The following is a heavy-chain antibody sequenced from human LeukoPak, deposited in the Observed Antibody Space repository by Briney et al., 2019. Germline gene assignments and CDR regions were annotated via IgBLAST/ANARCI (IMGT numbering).Heavy chain of an antibody. CDR1: GDSVSSNSAA. D-gene: IGHD5-12*01. CDR2: TYYRSKWYN. V-gene: IGHV6-1*01. CDR3: ARAGLSGYDYNWFDP. J-gene: IGHJ5*02. Sequence: SQTLSLTCAISGDSVSSNSAAWNWIRQSPSRGLEWLGRTYYRSKWYNDYAVSVKSRITINPDTSKNQFSLQLSSVTAADTAVYYCARAGLSGYDYNWFDPWGQGTLVTVSS.